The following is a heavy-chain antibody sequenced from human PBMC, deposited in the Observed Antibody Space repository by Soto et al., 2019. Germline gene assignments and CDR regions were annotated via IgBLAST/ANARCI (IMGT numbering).Heavy chain of an antibody. D-gene: IGHD1-20*01. V-gene: IGHV4-39*01. CDR1: GGSISSSSYY. J-gene: IGHJ4*02. CDR3: ARGITGTTYLSDY. CDR2: IYYSGST. Sequence: SETLSLTCTVSGGSISSSSYYWGWIRQPPGKGLEWIGSIYYSGSTYYNPSLKSRVTISVDTSKNQFSLKLSSVTAADTAVYYCARGITGTTYLSDYWGQGTLDTVSS.